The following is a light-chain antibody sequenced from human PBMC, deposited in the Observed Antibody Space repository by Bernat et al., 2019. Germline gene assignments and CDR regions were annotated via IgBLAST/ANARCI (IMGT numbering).Light chain of an antibody. CDR3: AAWDDSLTGWV. J-gene: IGLJ3*02. V-gene: IGLV1-44*01. Sequence: QSVLTQPPSASGTPGQRVTISCSGSSSNIGRNTVNWYQQLPGTAPKLLIDSNNQRPSGVPDRFSRSKSGTSASLAIRGLQSEDEADYYCAAWDDSLTGWVFGGGTKLPVL. CDR2: SNN. CDR1: SSNIGRNT.